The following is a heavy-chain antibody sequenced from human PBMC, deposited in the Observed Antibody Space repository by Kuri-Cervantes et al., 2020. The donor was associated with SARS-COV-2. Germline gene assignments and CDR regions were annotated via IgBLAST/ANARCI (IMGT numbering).Heavy chain of an antibody. CDR1: GYSFTSYW. J-gene: IGHJ4*02. Sequence: GESLKISCKGSGYSFTSYWIGWVRQMPGKGLEWMGRIVPSDSYTNYSPSFQGHVTISADKSITTAYLQWSNLKASDTAMYYCARHLITGVYYFDQWGQGTLVTVSS. CDR2: IVPSDSYT. D-gene: IGHD7-27*01. V-gene: IGHV5-10-1*01. CDR3: ARHLITGVYYFDQ.